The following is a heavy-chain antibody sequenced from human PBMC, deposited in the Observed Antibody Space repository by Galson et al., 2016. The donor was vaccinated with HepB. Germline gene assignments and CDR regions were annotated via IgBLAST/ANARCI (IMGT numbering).Heavy chain of an antibody. D-gene: IGHD5-12*01. CDR3: ARASTWIPSLDY. J-gene: IGHJ4*02. V-gene: IGHV3-21*06. CDR2: ISGSRSYI. Sequence: SLRLSCAVSGFTFDDYGMTWVRQAPGKGLEWVASISGSRSYIIYADSVKGRFTISRDDAKNSLYLQMNSLRVEDTAVYYCARASTWIPSLDYWGQGSLVTVSS. CDR1: GFTFDDYG.